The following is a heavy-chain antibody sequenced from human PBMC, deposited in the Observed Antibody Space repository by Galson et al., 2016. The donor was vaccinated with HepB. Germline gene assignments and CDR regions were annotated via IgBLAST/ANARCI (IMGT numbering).Heavy chain of an antibody. V-gene: IGHV1-2*02. J-gene: IGHJ4*02. CDR2: ISPNRGDT. Sequence: VKVSCKASGYTFYAYYIHWVRQAPGQGLEWMGWISPNRGDTHYAQKFQGRVTMTRDTSLSTAYLDLNRLKSDDTAIYYCARLDVLTGVDYWGQGSLVTVSA. D-gene: IGHD3-9*01. CDR1: GYTFYAYY. CDR3: ARLDVLTGVDY.